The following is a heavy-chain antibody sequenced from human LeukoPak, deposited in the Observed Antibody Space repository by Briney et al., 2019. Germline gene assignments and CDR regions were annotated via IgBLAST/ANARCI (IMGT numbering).Heavy chain of an antibody. CDR1: GGTFSSYA. V-gene: IGHV1-69*06. J-gene: IGHJ6*03. D-gene: IGHD1-7*01. Sequence: SVKVSCKASGGTFSSYAISWVRQAPGQGLEWMGGIIPIFGTANYAQKFQGRVTITADKSTSTAYMELSSLRSEDTAVYYCARENYFAVSGGLAYYYYYYMDVWGKGTTVTVSS. CDR3: ARENYFAVSGGLAYYYYYYMDV. CDR2: IIPIFGTA.